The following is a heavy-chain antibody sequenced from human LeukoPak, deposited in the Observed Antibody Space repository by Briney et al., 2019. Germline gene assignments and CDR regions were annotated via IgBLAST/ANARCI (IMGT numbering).Heavy chain of an antibody. CDR2: ISGSGGST. J-gene: IGHJ5*02. Sequence: PGGSLRLSCAASGFTFSSYAMSWVRQAPGKGLEWVSGISGSGGSTQYADSVKGRFTISRDNSKNTLYLQMNSLRAEDTAVYYCAKVGVLALTYYDFWSGYYSFDPWGQGTLVTVSS. V-gene: IGHV3-23*01. D-gene: IGHD3-3*01. CDR1: GFTFSSYA. CDR3: AKVGVLALTYYDFWSGYYSFDP.